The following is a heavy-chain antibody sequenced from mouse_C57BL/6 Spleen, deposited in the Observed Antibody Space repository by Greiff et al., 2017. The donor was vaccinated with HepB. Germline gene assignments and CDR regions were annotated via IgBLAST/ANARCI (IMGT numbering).Heavy chain of an antibody. CDR2: IYPRSGNT. CDR1: GYTFTSYG. V-gene: IGHV1-81*01. D-gene: IGHD1-1*01. Sequence: VQLQQSGAELARPGASVKLSCKASGYTFTSYGISWVKQRTGQGLEWIGEIYPRSGNTYYNEKFKGKATLTADKSSSTAYMELRSLTSEDSAVYFCARSGKYYYGSSSSYWYFDVWGTGTTVTVSS. CDR3: ARSGKYYYGSSSSYWYFDV. J-gene: IGHJ1*03.